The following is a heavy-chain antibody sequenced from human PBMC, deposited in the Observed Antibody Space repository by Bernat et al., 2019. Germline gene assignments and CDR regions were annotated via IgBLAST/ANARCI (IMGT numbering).Heavy chain of an antibody. J-gene: IGHJ4*02. Sequence: EVQLVESGGGLVQPGGSLRLSCAASGFTFSSCSMNWVRQAPGKGLEWVSYISSSSKTVYYADSVRGRFSISRDNAKNSLYLQMNCLRAEDTAVYYCARDSGDGYKPFDSWGQGILVTVSS. CDR2: ISSSSKTV. D-gene: IGHD5-24*01. CDR1: GFTFSSCS. V-gene: IGHV3-48*01. CDR3: ARDSGDGYKPFDS.